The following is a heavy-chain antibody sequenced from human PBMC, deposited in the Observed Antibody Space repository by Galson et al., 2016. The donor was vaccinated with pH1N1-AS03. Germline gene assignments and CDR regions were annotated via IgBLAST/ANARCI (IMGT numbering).Heavy chain of an antibody. CDR1: GFTFRIHE. CDR3: ARDLKWGFGGGLTYGMDV. D-gene: IGHD5-12*01. V-gene: IGHV3-48*03. J-gene: IGHJ6*02. Sequence: SLRLSCAAFGFTFRIHEMNWVRQAPGKGLEWVAYVSDSGGARYHADSVKGRFTISRDNHRKSLYLQMNSLRVEDTAIYYCARDLKWGFGGGLTYGMDVWGQGTTVTVSS. CDR2: VSDSGGAR.